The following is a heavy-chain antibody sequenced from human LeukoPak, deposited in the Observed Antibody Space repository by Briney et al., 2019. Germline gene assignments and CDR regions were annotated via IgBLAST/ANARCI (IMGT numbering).Heavy chain of an antibody. J-gene: IGHJ5*02. CDR1: GGSISTSNW. CDR2: IYHSGST. D-gene: IGHD2/OR15-2a*01. CDR3: ARLSHKWFDP. Sequence: PSETLSLTCAVSGGSISTSNWWSWVRQPPGKGLEWIGEIYHSGSTNYNPSLKSRVTMSVDKSKNQFSLTLTSVTAADTAVYYCARLSHKWFDPWGQGTLVTVSS. V-gene: IGHV4-4*02.